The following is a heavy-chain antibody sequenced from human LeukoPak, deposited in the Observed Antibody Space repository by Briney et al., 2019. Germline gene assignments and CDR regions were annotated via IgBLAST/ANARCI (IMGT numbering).Heavy chain of an antibody. CDR2: IYSGGST. CDR3: ARVHRKHVLRYFDWLLPYFDY. V-gene: IGHV3-66*01. J-gene: IGHJ4*02. CDR1: GFTVSSNY. Sequence: SGGSLRLSCAASGFTVSSNYMSWVRQAPGKGLEWVSVIYSGGSTYYADSAKGRFTISRDNSKNTLYLQMNSLRAEDTAVYYCARVHRKHVLRYFDWLLPYFDYWGQGTLVTVSS. D-gene: IGHD3-9*01.